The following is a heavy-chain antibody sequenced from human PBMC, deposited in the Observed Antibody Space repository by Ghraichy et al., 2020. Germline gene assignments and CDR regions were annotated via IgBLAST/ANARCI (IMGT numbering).Heavy chain of an antibody. CDR3: ARESYSSSGYYYDSSGYLDH. CDR1: GFTFSSYS. V-gene: IGHV3-21*01. Sequence: GGSLRLSCAASGFTFSSYSMNWVRQAPGKGLEWVSSIRSSSSYIYYADSEKGRFTISRDNAKHSLYLQMNCLGAEDTAVYYGARESYSSSGYYYDSSGYLDHWGQGTLVTVS. D-gene: IGHD3-22*01. J-gene: IGHJ4*02. CDR2: IRSSSSYI.